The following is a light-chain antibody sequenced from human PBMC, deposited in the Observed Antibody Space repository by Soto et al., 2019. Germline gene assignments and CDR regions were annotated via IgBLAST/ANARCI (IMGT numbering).Light chain of an antibody. J-gene: IGLJ2*01. CDR3: AAWDDSLNGPV. Sequence: QSVLTQPPSASGTPGQSVTISCSGSSSNIGSNTVNWYQQLPGTAPKLLIYSNNQRPSGVPDRFSGSKSGTSASLAISGLQSEDEADYYCAAWDDSLNGPVFGGATKLTVL. CDR2: SNN. CDR1: SSNIGSNT. V-gene: IGLV1-44*01.